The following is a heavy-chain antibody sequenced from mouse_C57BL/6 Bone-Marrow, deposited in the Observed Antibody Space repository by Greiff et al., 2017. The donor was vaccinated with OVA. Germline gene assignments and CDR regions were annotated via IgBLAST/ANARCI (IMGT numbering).Heavy chain of an antibody. V-gene: IGHV5-4*03. CDR3: AINYDGKGRNY. J-gene: IGHJ2*01. CDR2: ISDGGSYT. CDR1: GFTFSSYA. D-gene: IGHD2-1*01. Sequence: EVKLVESGGGLVKPGGSLKLSCAASGFTFSSYAMSWVRQTPEKRLEWVANISDGGSYTYYPDNVKGRFTISRDNAKNTLYLQMSHLKSEDTAMYYCAINYDGKGRNYWGQGTTLTVSS.